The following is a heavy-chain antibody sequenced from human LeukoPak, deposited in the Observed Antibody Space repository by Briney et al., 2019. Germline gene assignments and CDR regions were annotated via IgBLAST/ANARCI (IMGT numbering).Heavy chain of an antibody. D-gene: IGHD2-2*01. Sequence: GTLSLTCTVSGGSISSGGYYWSWVRQAPGKGLQWVANINQGGSDKYHVDSVKGRFTISRDNSKNTLYLQMNSLRAEDTAVYYCAKDLSGYCSSTSCYALDYWGQGTLVTVSS. V-gene: IGHV3-7*01. J-gene: IGHJ4*02. CDR3: AKDLSGYCSSTSCYALDY. CDR2: INQGGSDK. CDR1: GGSISSGGYY.